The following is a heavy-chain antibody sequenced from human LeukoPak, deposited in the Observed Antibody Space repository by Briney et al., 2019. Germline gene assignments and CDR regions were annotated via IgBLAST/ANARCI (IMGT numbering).Heavy chain of an antibody. CDR3: ARDIATYYDPLYYFDY. CDR1: GFTFSSYG. D-gene: IGHD3-22*01. CDR2: IWYDGSNK. Sequence: GRSLRLSCAASGFTFSSYGMHWVRQAPGKGLEWVAVIWYDGSNKYYADSVKGRFTISRDNSKNTLYLQMNSLRAEDTAVYYCARDIATYYDPLYYFDYWGQGTLVTVSS. J-gene: IGHJ4*02. V-gene: IGHV3-33*01.